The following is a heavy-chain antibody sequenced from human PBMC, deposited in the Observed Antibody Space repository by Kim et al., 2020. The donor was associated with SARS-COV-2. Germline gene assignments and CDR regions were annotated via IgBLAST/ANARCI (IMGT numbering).Heavy chain of an antibody. Sequence: SGPTLVKPTQTLTLTCTFSGFSLTTRGVGVGWIRQPPGKALEWLALIYWDDDKRYSPSLKSRLTIIKDTSRNQVVLIMTNMDPVDTATYYCVHSEGVVGATRGCDSWGQGTLVTVSS. D-gene: IGHD1-26*01. CDR2: IYWDDDK. CDR1: GFSLTTRGVG. CDR3: VHSEGVVGATRGCDS. J-gene: IGHJ5*01. V-gene: IGHV2-5*02.